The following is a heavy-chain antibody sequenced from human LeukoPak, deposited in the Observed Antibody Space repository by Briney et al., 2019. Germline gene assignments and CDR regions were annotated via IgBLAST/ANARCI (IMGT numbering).Heavy chain of an antibody. V-gene: IGHV5-51*01. D-gene: IGHD6-13*01. CDR2: IYPGDSDT. J-gene: IGHJ5*02. CDR1: GYSFTSYW. CDR3: ARVPITAVGTWFDP. Sequence: GESLKISCKGSGYSFTSYWIGWVRQMPGKGLEWMGIIYPGDSDTRYSPSFQGQVTISADKSISAAYLQWNSLKASDTAIYYCARVPITAVGTWFDPWGQGTLVTVSS.